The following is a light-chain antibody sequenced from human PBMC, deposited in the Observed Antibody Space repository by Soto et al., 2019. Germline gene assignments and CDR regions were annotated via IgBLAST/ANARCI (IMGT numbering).Light chain of an antibody. CDR2: EVT. CDR3: SSYAGSNHFV. CDR1: SSDVGDYNY. Sequence: ALTQPPSASGSPGQSVTISCTGTSSDVGDYNYVSWYQQHPGKAPKLMIYEVTKRPSGVPDRFSGSKSGNTASLTVSGLQAEDEADYYCSSYAGSNHFVLGNGTKVTVL. V-gene: IGLV2-8*01. J-gene: IGLJ1*01.